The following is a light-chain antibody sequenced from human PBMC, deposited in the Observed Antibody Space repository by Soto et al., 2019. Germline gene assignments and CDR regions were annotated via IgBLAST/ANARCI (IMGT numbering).Light chain of an antibody. Sequence: IQMTQSPSTLSASVGDRVTITCRASQTISSWLAWYQQKPGQAPKLLIYAASTLHPGVPSRFSGSGSGTDFTLTISSLQPEDVATYYCQKYNSAPLTFGPGTRLEIK. V-gene: IGKV1-27*01. CDR3: QKYNSAPLT. CDR2: AAS. J-gene: IGKJ5*01. CDR1: QTISSW.